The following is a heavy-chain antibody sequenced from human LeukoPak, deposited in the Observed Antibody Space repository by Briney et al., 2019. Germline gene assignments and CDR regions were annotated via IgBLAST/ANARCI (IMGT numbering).Heavy chain of an antibody. Sequence: PGGSLRLSCAASGFTFSSYAMHWVRQAPGKGLEWVAVISYDGSNKYYADSVKGRFTISRDNSKNTLYLQMNSLRAEDTAVYYCARGKYDTLTGYLYPIDYWGQGTLVTVSS. V-gene: IGHV3-30*04. CDR2: ISYDGSNK. J-gene: IGHJ4*02. CDR1: GFTFSSYA. CDR3: ARGKYDTLTGYLYPIDY. D-gene: IGHD3-9*01.